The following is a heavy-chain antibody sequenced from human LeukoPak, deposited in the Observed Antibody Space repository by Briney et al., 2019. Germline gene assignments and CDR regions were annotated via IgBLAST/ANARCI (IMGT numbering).Heavy chain of an antibody. J-gene: IGHJ6*03. CDR3: ARVMVFPFYYDSSGYYYVPLYYYYMDV. V-gene: IGHV4-59*01. Sequence: PETLSLTCTVSGGSISSYYWSWIRQPPGKGLEWIGYIYYSGSTNYNPSLKSRVTISVDTSKNQFSLKLSSVTAADTAVYYCARVMVFPFYYDSSGYYYVPLYYYYMDVWGKGTTVTVSS. D-gene: IGHD3-22*01. CDR1: GGSISSYY. CDR2: IYYSGST.